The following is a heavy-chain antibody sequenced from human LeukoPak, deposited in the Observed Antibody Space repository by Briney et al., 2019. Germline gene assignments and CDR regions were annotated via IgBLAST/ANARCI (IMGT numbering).Heavy chain of an antibody. V-gene: IGHV1-2*02. D-gene: IGHD3-22*01. CDR2: INPNSGGT. J-gene: IGHJ4*02. Sequence: ASVTLSCKASGYTFTGYYMHWVRRAPGQGLEWMGWINPNSGGTNSAQKFQGRVTTTRDTSISTAHMELSRLRYDDTAVYYCARGGYYDSSAYRVLDYWGQGTLVSVSS. CDR1: GYTFTGYY. CDR3: ARGGYYDSSAYRVLDY.